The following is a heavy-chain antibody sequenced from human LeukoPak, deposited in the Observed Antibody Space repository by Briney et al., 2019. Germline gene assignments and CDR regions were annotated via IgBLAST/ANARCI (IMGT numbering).Heavy chain of an antibody. CDR2: IIPIFGTA. CDR1: GGTFSSYA. J-gene: IGHJ4*02. V-gene: IGHV1-69*06. CDR3: ATLCSSTSCYDY. Sequence: GASVKVSCKASGGTFSSYAISWVRQAPGQGLEWMGGIIPIFGTANYAQKFQGRVTMTEDTSTDAAYMELSSLRSEDTAVYYCATLCSSTSCYDYWGQGTLVTVSS. D-gene: IGHD2-2*01.